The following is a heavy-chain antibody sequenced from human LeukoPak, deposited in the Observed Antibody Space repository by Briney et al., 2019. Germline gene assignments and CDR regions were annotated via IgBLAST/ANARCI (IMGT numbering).Heavy chain of an antibody. V-gene: IGHV3-33*01. Sequence: GRSLRLSCAASGFTFSSYGMHWVSQAPGNGLEWVAVIWYDGSNKYYADSVKGRFTISRDNSKNTLYLQMNSLRAEDTAVYYCARSSGSYYDGPDYWGQGTLVTVSS. D-gene: IGHD1-26*01. CDR3: ARSSGSYYDGPDY. J-gene: IGHJ4*02. CDR1: GFTFSSYG. CDR2: IWYDGSNK.